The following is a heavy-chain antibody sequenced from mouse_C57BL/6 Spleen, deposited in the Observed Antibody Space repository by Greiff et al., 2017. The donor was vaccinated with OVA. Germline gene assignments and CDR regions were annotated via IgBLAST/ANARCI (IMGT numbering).Heavy chain of an antibody. D-gene: IGHD1-1*01. Sequence: EVKLVESEGGLVQPGSSMKLSCTASGFTFSDYYMAWVRQVPEKGLEWVANINYDGSSTYYLDSLKSRFIISRDNAKNILYLQMSSLKSEDTATYYCARELRGYYAMDYWGQGTSVTVSS. CDR1: GFTFSDYY. J-gene: IGHJ4*01. CDR3: ARELRGYYAMDY. CDR2: INYDGSST. V-gene: IGHV5-16*01.